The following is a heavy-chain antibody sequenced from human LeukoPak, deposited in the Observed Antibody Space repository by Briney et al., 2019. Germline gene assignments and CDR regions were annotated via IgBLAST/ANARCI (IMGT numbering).Heavy chain of an antibody. CDR1: GASISTGGFY. CDR2: IYYTGSV. J-gene: IGHJ4*02. CDR3: AGGDHYGDYVRKDY. V-gene: IGHV4-31*03. D-gene: IGHD4-17*01. Sequence: SETLSLTCTVSGASISTGGFYWTWIRQPPGEGLEWIGYIYYTGSVDYNASLKSRVTISVDKSKNQFSLKLSSVTAADTAVYYCAGGDHYGDYVRKDYWGQGTLVTVSS.